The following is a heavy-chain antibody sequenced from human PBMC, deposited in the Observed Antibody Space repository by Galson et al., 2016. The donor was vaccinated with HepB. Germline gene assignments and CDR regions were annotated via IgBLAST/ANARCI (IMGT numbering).Heavy chain of an antibody. D-gene: IGHD6-13*01. V-gene: IGHV1-18*01. CDR3: ARDRDAALDY. CDR2: ISPYNGNT. J-gene: IGHJ4*02. Sequence: SVKVSCKASGYTFTDYGISWVRQAPGQGLEWLGWISPYNGNTNYAQKFQGRVTLTKDTSASTVYMELRSLRSDDTAMYYCARDRDAALDYWGQGALVTVSS. CDR1: GYTFTDYG.